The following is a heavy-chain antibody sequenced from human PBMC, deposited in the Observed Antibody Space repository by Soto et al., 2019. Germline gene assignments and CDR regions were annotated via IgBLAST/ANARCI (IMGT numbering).Heavy chain of an antibody. V-gene: IGHV1-18*01. CDR3: ARGPVDYYGSGSYTV. D-gene: IGHD3-10*01. CDR1: GYTFTSYG. J-gene: IGHJ4*02. Sequence: ASVKVSCKASGYTFTSYGISWVRQAPGQGLEWMGWISAYNGNTNYAQKLQGRVTMTTDTSTSSAYMELRSLRSDDTAVYYCARGPVDYYGSGSYTVWGQGTLVTVSS. CDR2: ISAYNGNT.